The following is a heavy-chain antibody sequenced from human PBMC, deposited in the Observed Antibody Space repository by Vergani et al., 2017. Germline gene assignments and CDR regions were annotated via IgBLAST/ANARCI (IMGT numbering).Heavy chain of an antibody. CDR1: GGSISSYY. J-gene: IGHJ5*02. V-gene: IGHV4-4*07. D-gene: IGHD3-10*01. Sequence: QVQLQESGPGLVKPSETLSLTCTVSGGSISSYYWSWIRQPAGKGLEWIGRIYTSGSTNYNPSLKSRVTMSVDTSTNQFSLKLSSVTAADTAVYYCARDRGSGSDRWFDPWGQGTLVTVSS. CDR2: IYTSGST. CDR3: ARDRGSGSDRWFDP.